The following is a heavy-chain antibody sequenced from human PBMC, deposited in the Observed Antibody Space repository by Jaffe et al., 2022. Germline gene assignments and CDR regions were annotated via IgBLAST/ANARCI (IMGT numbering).Heavy chain of an antibody. CDR3: AREGYSSSWYSWFDP. CDR1: GYTFTGYY. V-gene: IGHV1-2*02. D-gene: IGHD6-13*01. CDR2: INPNSGGT. J-gene: IGHJ5*02. Sequence: QVQLVQSGAEVKKPGASVKVSCKASGYTFTGYYMHWVRQAPGQGLEWMGWINPNSGGTNYAQKFQGRVTMTRDTSISTAYMELSRLRSDDTAVYYCAREGYSSSWYSWFDPWGQGTLVTVSS.